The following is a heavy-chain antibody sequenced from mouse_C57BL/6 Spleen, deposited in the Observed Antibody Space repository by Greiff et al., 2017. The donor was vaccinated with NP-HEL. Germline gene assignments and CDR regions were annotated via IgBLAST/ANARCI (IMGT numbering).Heavy chain of an antibody. J-gene: IGHJ4*01. D-gene: IGHD2-4*01. Sequence: QVQLQQPGAELVRPGSSVKLSCKASGYTFTSYWMDWVKQRPGQGLEWIGNIYPSDSETHYNQKFKDKATLTVDKSSSTAYMQLSSLTSEDSAVYYCAREGLRPMDYWGQGTSVTVSS. V-gene: IGHV1-61*01. CDR2: IYPSDSET. CDR1: GYTFTSYW. CDR3: AREGLRPMDY.